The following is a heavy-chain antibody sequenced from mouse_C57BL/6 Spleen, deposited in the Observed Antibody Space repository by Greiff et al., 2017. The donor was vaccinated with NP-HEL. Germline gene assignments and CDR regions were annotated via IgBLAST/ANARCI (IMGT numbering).Heavy chain of an antibody. J-gene: IGHJ3*01. CDR2: IDPANGNT. V-gene: IGHV14-3*01. CDR3: ARDYGSSLAWFAY. D-gene: IGHD1-1*01. CDR1: GFNIKNTY. Sequence: VHVKQSVAELVRPGASVKLSCTASGFNIKNTYMHWVKQRPEQGLEWIGRIDPANGNTKYAPKFPGKATITADASSNTAYLQRSSLTSEDTAIYYCARDYGSSLAWFAYWGQGTLVTVSA.